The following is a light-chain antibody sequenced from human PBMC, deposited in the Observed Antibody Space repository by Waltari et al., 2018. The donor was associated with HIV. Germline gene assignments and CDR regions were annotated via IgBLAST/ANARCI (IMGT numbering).Light chain of an antibody. CDR1: SPNIANTH. V-gene: IGLV1-51*01. J-gene: IGLJ3*02. CDR2: DNN. Sequence: QSVLTQPPSVSAAPGQKVPISCSGSSPNIANTHVSWYQHIPGTAPKLLIFDNNKRPSEIPDRFSGSKSGTSATLGITGLQTGDEADYYCGSWDSSLSVWVFGGGTKLTVL. CDR3: GSWDSSLSVWV.